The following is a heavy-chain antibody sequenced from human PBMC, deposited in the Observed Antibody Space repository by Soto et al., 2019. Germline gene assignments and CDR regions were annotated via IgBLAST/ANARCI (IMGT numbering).Heavy chain of an antibody. J-gene: IGHJ4*02. CDR3: AKGKQWLGDFDY. Sequence: EVQLLESGGGLVQPGGSLRLSCAASGFTFSSYVMSWVRQAPGKGLEWVSTMSGSGGSTYYADSVKGRFTISRDSSKNTLYLQMNSLRAEDTAVYYCAKGKQWLGDFDYWGQGTLVTVSS. D-gene: IGHD6-19*01. CDR2: MSGSGGST. CDR1: GFTFSSYV. V-gene: IGHV3-23*01.